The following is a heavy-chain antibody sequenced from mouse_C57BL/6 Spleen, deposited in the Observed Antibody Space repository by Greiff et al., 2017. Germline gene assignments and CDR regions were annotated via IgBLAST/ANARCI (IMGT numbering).Heavy chain of an antibody. CDR3: ARSGTTALDY. Sequence: QVQLQQPGAELVRPGSSVKLSCKASGYTFTSYWMHWVKQRPIQGLEWIGNIDPSDSETHYNQKFKDKATLTVDKSSSTAYMQLSSLTSEDSAVYYCARSGTTALDYWGQGTTLTVSS. D-gene: IGHD1-2*01. CDR1: GYTFTSYW. CDR2: IDPSDSET. V-gene: IGHV1-52*01. J-gene: IGHJ2*01.